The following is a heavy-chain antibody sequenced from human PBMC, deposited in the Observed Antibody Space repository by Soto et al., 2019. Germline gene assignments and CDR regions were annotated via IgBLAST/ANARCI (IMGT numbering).Heavy chain of an antibody. J-gene: IGHJ4*02. CDR1: GGSISSYY. D-gene: IGHD1-1*01. CDR2: IYYSGST. V-gene: IGHV4-59*12. Sequence: ETLSLTCTVSGGSISSYYWSWIRQPPGKGLEWIGYIYYSGSTNYNPSLKSRVTISVDTSKNQFSLKLSSVTAADTALYYCASXXLLESGRNYWGQGTQVTVSS. CDR3: ASXXLLESGRNY.